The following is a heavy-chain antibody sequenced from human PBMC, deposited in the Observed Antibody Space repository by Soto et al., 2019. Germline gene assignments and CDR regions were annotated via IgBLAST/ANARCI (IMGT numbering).Heavy chain of an antibody. J-gene: IGHJ4*02. Sequence: GGSLRLSCAASGFTFSDYYMSWIRQAPGKGLEWVSYISSSGSTIYYADSVKGRFTISRDNSENTLYLQMNSLRAGDTAIYYCAKANLYCSGGTCFVFDYWGQGALVTVSS. CDR3: AKANLYCSGGTCFVFDY. D-gene: IGHD2-15*01. CDR2: ISSSGSTI. CDR1: GFTFSDYY. V-gene: IGHV3-11*01.